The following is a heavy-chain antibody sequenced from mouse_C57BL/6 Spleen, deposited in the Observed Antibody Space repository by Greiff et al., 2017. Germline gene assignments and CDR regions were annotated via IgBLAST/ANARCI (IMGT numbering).Heavy chain of an antibody. CDR2: IDPSDSYT. CDR1: GYTFTSYW. V-gene: IGHV1-59*01. J-gene: IGHJ4*01. Sequence: VQLQQPGAELVRPGTSVKLSCKASGYTFTSYWMHWVKQRPGQGLEWIGVIDPSDSYTNYNQKFKGKATLTVDPSSSTAYMQLSSLTSEDSAVYYCARGYYYAMDYWGQGTSVTVSS. CDR3: ARGYYYAMDY.